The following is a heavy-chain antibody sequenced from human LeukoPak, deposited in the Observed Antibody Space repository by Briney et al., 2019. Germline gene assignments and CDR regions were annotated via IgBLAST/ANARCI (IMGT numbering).Heavy chain of an antibody. CDR2: INPNSGGT. CDR3: ATPTGRGTTGNYWYFDL. Sequence: ASVKVSCKASGYTFTGYYMHWVRQAPGQGLEWMGWINPNSGGTNYARKFQGRVTMTRDTSISTAYMELSRLRSDDTAVYYCATPTGRGTTGNYWYFDLWGRGALVTVSS. D-gene: IGHD3-16*01. V-gene: IGHV1-2*02. J-gene: IGHJ2*01. CDR1: GYTFTGYY.